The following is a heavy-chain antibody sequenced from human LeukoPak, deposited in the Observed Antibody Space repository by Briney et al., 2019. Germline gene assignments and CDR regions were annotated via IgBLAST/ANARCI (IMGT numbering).Heavy chain of an antibody. CDR3: ARGLYYYYMDV. J-gene: IGHJ6*03. V-gene: IGHV4-61*10. CDR2: INHSGST. Sequence: SETLSLTCTVSGGSISSGSYYWSWIRQPAGKGLEWIGEINHSGSTNYNPSLKSRVTISVDTSKNQFSLKLSSVTAADTAVYYCARGLYYYYMDVWGKGTTVTVSS. CDR1: GGSISSGSYY.